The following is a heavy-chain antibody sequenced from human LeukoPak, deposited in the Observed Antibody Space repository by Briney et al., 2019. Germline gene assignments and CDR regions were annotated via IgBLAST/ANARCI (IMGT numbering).Heavy chain of an antibody. CDR3: AKAGAVVVVVAKFFDY. CDR2: ISSSGSTI. CDR1: GFTFSSYE. V-gene: IGHV3-48*03. Sequence: GGSLRLSCAASGFTFSSYEMNWVRQAPGKGLEWVSYISSSGSTIYCADSVKGRFTISRDNAKNSLYLQMNSLRAEDTAVYYCAKAGAVVVVVAKFFDYWGQGTLVTVSS. D-gene: IGHD2-15*01. J-gene: IGHJ4*02.